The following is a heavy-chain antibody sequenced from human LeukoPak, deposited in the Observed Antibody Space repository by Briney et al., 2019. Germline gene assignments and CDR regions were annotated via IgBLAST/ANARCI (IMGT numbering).Heavy chain of an antibody. CDR2: IYYSGST. D-gene: IGHD5-12*01. V-gene: IGHV4-39*01. CDR3: ERLPIYSGYDQDTSDY. J-gene: IGHJ4*02. Sequence: PSETLSLTCSVSGGSISSSSYYWGWIRQPPGKGLEWIGSIYYSGSTYYNPSLKSRVTISVDTSKNQFSLKLSSVTAADTAVYYCERLPIYSGYDQDTSDYWGQGTLVTVSS. CDR1: GGSISSSSYY.